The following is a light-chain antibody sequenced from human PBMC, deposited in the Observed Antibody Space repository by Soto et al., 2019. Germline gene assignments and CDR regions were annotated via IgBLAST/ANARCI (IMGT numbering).Light chain of an antibody. CDR2: GAS. CDR1: QSVSSN. V-gene: IGKV3-20*01. Sequence: EIVMTQSPGTLSVTPGERATLSCRASQSVSSNLAWYQQKPGQAPRLLIYGASSRATGIPDRFSGSGSGTDFTLTISRLEPEDFAVYYCQQYGSSITFGQGTRLE. J-gene: IGKJ5*01. CDR3: QQYGSSIT.